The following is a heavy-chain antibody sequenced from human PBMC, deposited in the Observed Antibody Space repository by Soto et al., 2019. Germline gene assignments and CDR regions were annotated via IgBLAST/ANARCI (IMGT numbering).Heavy chain of an antibody. CDR2: INHSGST. Sequence: SETLSLTCAVYGGSFSGYYWSWIRQPPGKGLEWIGEINHSGSTNYNPSLKSRVTISVDTSKNQFSLKLSSVTAADTAVYYCARGRIGVAPYYYYMDVWGKGTTVTVSS. CDR1: GGSFSGYY. V-gene: IGHV4-34*01. CDR3: ARGRIGVAPYYYYMDV. D-gene: IGHD3-10*01. J-gene: IGHJ6*03.